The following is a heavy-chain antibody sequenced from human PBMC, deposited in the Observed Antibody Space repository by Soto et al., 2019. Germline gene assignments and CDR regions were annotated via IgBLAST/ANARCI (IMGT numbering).Heavy chain of an antibody. CDR2: IYHSGST. V-gene: IGHV4-30-2*01. CDR1: GGSISSGGYS. CDR3: ARARTSTRRYYYDSGGYYPI. Sequence: PSETLSLTCAVSGGSISSGGYSWSWIRQPPGKGLEWIGYIYHSGSTYYNPSLKSRVTISVDTSKNQFSPKLSSVTAADTAVYYCARARTSTRRYYYDSGGYYPIWGQGTMVTVSS. J-gene: IGHJ3*02. D-gene: IGHD3-22*01.